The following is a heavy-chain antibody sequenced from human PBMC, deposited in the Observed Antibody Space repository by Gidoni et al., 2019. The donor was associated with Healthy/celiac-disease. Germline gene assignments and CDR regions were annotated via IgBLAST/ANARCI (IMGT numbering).Heavy chain of an antibody. Sequence: EVQLVESGGGLVQPGGSLRLSCAASGFTFSSYWMSWVRQAPGKGLEWVANIKQDGSEKYYVDSVKGRFTISRDNAKNSLYLQMNSLRAEDTAVYYCARDLYCSGGSCRGAIDYWGQGTLVTVSS. D-gene: IGHD2-15*01. CDR3: ARDLYCSGGSCRGAIDY. CDR1: GFTFSSYW. V-gene: IGHV3-7*01. J-gene: IGHJ4*02. CDR2: IKQDGSEK.